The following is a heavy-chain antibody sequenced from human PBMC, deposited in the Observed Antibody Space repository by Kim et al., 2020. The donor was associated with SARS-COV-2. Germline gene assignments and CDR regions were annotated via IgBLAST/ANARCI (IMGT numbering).Heavy chain of an antibody. CDR3: ARGLYPDGGSGIGGMDV. J-gene: IGHJ6*02. CDR2: INPSGGST. V-gene: IGHV1-46*01. Sequence: ASVKVSCKASGYTFTSYYMHWVRQAPGQGLEWMGIINPSGGSTSYAQKFQGRVTMTRDTSTSTVYMELSSLRSEDTAVYYCARGLYPDGGSGIGGMDVWGQGTTVTVSS. D-gene: IGHD3-16*01. CDR1: GYTFTSYY.